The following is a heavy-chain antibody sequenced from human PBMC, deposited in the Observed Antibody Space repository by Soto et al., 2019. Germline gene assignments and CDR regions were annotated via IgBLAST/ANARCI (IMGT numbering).Heavy chain of an antibody. V-gene: IGHV3-30*18. Sequence: GGSLRLSCAASGFTFSSYGMHWVRQAPGKGLEWVAVISYDGSNKYYADSVKGRFTISRDNSKNTLYLQMNSLRAEDTAVYYCAKDRTTGGPLGGYFDSWGQGTLVTVSS. CDR1: GFTFSSYG. D-gene: IGHD1-1*01. CDR3: AKDRTTGGPLGGYFDS. CDR2: ISYDGSNK. J-gene: IGHJ4*02.